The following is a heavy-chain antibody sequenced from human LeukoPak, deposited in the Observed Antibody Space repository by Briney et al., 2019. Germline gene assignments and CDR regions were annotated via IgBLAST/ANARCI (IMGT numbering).Heavy chain of an antibody. CDR3: ARDIVSGTTRRDAFDI. CDR1: GFTFSSYW. D-gene: IGHD1-1*01. V-gene: IGHV3-74*01. Sequence: GGSLRLSCAASGFTFSSYWMHWVRQAPGKGLVWVSRTNSDGSSTSYADSVKGRFTISRDNAKNTLYLQMNSLRAEDTAVYYCARDIVSGTTRRDAFDIWGQGTMVTVSS. CDR2: TNSDGSST. J-gene: IGHJ3*02.